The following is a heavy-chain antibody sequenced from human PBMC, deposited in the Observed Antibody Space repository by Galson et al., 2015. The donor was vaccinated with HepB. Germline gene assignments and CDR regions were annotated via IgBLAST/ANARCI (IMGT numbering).Heavy chain of an antibody. Sequence: SLRLSCAASGFTFSSYSMNWVRQAPGKGLEWVSYISSSSSTIYYADSVKGRFTISRDNAKNSLYLQMNSLRDEDTAVYYCARDWSYCSSTSCYAFDIWGQGTMVTVSS. CDR3: ARDWSYCSSTSCYAFDI. CDR2: ISSSSSTI. CDR1: GFTFSSYS. D-gene: IGHD2-2*01. J-gene: IGHJ3*02. V-gene: IGHV3-48*02.